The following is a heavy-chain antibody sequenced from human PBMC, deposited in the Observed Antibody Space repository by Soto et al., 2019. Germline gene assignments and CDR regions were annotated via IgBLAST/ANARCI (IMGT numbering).Heavy chain of an antibody. Sequence: EVQLVESGGGLVKPGGSLRLSCAASGFTFSSYSMNWVRQAPGKGLEWVSSISSSSSYIYYADSVKGRFTISRDNAKNSLYLQMNSLRAEDTAVYYCARDSQGYSGYDSYYYGMDVWGQGTTVTVSS. V-gene: IGHV3-21*01. CDR3: ARDSQGYSGYDSYYYGMDV. J-gene: IGHJ6*02. CDR1: GFTFSSYS. D-gene: IGHD5-12*01. CDR2: ISSSSSYI.